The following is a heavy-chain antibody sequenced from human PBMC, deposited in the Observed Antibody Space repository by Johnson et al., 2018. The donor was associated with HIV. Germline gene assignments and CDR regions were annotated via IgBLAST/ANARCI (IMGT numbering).Heavy chain of an antibody. CDR3: AKHSSGYRDAFDI. CDR2: IYSGGRT. V-gene: IGHV3-23*03. CDR1: GFTFSSNA. J-gene: IGHJ3*02. D-gene: IGHD3-22*01. Sequence: VQLVESGGGLVQPGGSLRLSCAASGFTFSSNAMSWVRQAPGKGLEWVSVIYSGGRTYYTDSVKGRFTISRDNSKNTLYLQMNSLRAEDTAVYYCAKHSSGYRDAFDIWGQGTMVTVSS.